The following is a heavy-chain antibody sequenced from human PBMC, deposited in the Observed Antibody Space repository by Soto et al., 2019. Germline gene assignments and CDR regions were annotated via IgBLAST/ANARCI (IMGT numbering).Heavy chain of an antibody. V-gene: IGHV3-30-3*01. CDR2: ISYDGSNK. CDR1: GFTFSSYA. Sequence: GGSLRLSCAASGFTFSSYAMHWVRQAPGKGLEWVAVISYDGSNKYYADSVKGRFTISRDNSKNTLYLQMNSLRAEDTAVYYCARESRGYSYGLNYWGQGTLVTVSS. J-gene: IGHJ4*02. CDR3: ARESRGYSYGLNY. D-gene: IGHD5-18*01.